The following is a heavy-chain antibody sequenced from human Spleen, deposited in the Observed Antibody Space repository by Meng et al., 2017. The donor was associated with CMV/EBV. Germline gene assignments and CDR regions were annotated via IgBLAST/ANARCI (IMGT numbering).Heavy chain of an antibody. CDR2: ISSSSSTI. Sequence: GESLKISCAASGFTFSSYAMHWVRQAPGKGLEWVSYISSSSSTIYYADSVKGRFTISRDNAKNSLYLQMNSLRAEDTAVYYCARDSGYDYSNLWGQGTLVTVSS. J-gene: IGHJ4*02. V-gene: IGHV3-48*04. CDR1: GFTFSSYA. CDR3: ARDSGYDYSNL. D-gene: IGHD4-11*01.